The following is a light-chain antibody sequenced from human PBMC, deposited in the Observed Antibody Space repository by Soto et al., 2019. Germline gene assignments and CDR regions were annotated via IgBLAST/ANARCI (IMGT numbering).Light chain of an antibody. Sequence: EIVLTQSPGTLSLSPGERATLSCRASQSVSSSYLAWYQQKPGQAPRLLIYGASSRATGIPDRFSGSGSGTDFTLTISRLEPEDFAGYYCQHDGISRAFGGGTKVEIK. J-gene: IGKJ4*01. V-gene: IGKV3-20*01. CDR3: QHDGISRA. CDR2: GAS. CDR1: QSVSSSY.